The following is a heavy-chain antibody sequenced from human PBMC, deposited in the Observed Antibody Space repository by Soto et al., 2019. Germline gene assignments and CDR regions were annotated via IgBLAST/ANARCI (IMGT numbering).Heavy chain of an antibody. J-gene: IGHJ5*02. V-gene: IGHV4-39*01. CDR3: ARRPYGDYAWFDP. CDR1: GGSISSSSYY. CDR2: IYYTGST. D-gene: IGHD4-17*01. Sequence: SETLSLTCTVFGGSISSSSYYRGWISQPPGKGLEWIGSIYYTGSTYYNPSLKSRVTISVDTSKNQFSLKLSSVTAADTAVYYCARRPYGDYAWFDPWGQGTLVTVSS.